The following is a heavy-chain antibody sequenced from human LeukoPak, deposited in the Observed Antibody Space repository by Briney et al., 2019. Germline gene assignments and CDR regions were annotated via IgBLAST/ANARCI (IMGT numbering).Heavy chain of an antibody. Sequence: GGSLRLSCAASGFTVSSNYMSWVRQAPGKGLEWVSSISSSSSYIYYADSVKGRFTISRDNAKNSLYLQMNSLRAEDTAVYYCARDFSGWYYFDYWGQGTLVTVSS. CDR3: ARDFSGWYYFDY. CDR2: ISSSSSYI. D-gene: IGHD6-19*01. J-gene: IGHJ4*02. V-gene: IGHV3-21*01. CDR1: GFTVSSNY.